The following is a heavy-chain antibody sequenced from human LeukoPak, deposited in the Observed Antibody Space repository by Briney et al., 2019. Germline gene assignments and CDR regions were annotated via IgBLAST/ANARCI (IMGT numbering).Heavy chain of an antibody. D-gene: IGHD2-15*01. Sequence: SETLSLTCAVYGGSFSGYYWTWIRQPPGKGLEWIGEINHSGSTNSNPSLKSRVTISIDTSKKQFSLNLSSVTAADTAIYYCARGPDCSDGICVNRPIDYGGQGTLVTVSS. V-gene: IGHV4-34*01. J-gene: IGHJ4*02. CDR1: GGSFSGYY. CDR3: ARGPDCSDGICVNRPIDY. CDR2: INHSGST.